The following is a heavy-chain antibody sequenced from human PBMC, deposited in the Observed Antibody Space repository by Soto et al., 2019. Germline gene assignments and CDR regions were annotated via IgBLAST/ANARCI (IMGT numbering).Heavy chain of an antibody. CDR2: ISSSGGTT. Sequence: GGSLRLSCAASGFTFSSYAMSWVRQAPGKGLEWVSDISSSGGTTYYADSVKGRFTISRDNAKNSLYLQMNSLRAEDTAVYYCARSIVGYYYYMDFWGKGTTVTVSS. CDR1: GFTFSSYA. V-gene: IGHV3-48*04. CDR3: ARSIVGYYYYMDF. D-gene: IGHD1-26*01. J-gene: IGHJ6*03.